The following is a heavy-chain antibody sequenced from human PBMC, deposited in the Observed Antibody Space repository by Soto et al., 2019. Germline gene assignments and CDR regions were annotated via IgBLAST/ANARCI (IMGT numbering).Heavy chain of an antibody. V-gene: IGHV3-30-3*01. Sequence: QVQLVESGGGVVQPGRSLRLSCAASGFTFSNYIMHWVRQAPGKGLEWVADILHDGNNKYYADSVKGRFTISRDNSKNTLYLQMNSLGAEDTAVYYCARDDEDGSYCDLGYWGQGTLVTVSS. CDR3: ARDDEDGSYCDLGY. CDR1: GFTFSNYI. J-gene: IGHJ4*02. D-gene: IGHD3-10*01. CDR2: ILHDGNNK.